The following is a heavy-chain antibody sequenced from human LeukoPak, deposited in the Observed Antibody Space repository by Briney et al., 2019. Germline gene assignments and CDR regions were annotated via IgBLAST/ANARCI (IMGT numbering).Heavy chain of an antibody. D-gene: IGHD2-2*02. CDR3: ARLGYCSSTSCYSPGGFDP. V-gene: IGHV4-39*01. CDR2: IYYSGST. J-gene: IGHJ5*02. Sequence: PSETLSLTCTVSGGSISSSSYYWGWIRQPPGKGLEWIGSIYYSGSTYYNPSLKSRVTISVDTSKNQFSLKLSSVTAADTAVYYCARLGYCSSTSCYSPGGFDPWGQGTLVTVSS. CDR1: GGSISSSSYY.